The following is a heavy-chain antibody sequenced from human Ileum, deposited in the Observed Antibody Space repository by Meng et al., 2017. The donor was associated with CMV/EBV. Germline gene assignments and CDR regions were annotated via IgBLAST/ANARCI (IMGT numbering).Heavy chain of an antibody. V-gene: IGHV3-48*03. CDR3: AGEPYCSGGSCFDS. J-gene: IGHJ5*01. CDR2: ISRGGSTV. D-gene: IGHD2-15*01. CDR1: GFTFRDYE. Sequence: GGSLRLSCTASGFTFRDYEMNWVRQAPGKGLEWIAYISRGGSTVHYADSIEGRFTVSRDNAKNSLYLELSSLRAEDTALYYCAGEPYCSGGSCFDSWGQGTLVTVSS.